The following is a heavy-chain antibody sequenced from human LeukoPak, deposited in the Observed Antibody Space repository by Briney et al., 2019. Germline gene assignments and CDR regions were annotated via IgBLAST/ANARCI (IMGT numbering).Heavy chain of an antibody. CDR2: ISYDGSNK. V-gene: IGHV3-30*03. Sequence: PGGSLRLSCVASGYTFRSYWMSWVRQAPGKGLEWVAVISYDGSNKYYADSVKGRFTISRDNSKNTLYLQMNSLRAEDTAVYYCARELDSSGWYGYYYYGMDVWGQGTTVTVSS. J-gene: IGHJ6*02. D-gene: IGHD6-19*01. CDR1: GYTFRSYW. CDR3: ARELDSSGWYGYYYYGMDV.